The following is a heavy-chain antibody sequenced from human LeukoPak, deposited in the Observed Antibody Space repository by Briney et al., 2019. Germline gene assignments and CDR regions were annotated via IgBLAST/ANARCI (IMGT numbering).Heavy chain of an antibody. CDR2: IIPIFDTP. D-gene: IGHD4-23*01. CDR1: GGTFSSYA. Sequence: SVKVSCKASGGTFSSYAISWVRQAPGQGLEWMGGIIPIFDTPNHAQRFQGRVTITTDESTSTAYMELSSLRSEDTAMYYCARDLPDFSLRISSGGFDIWGQGTMVTVSS. J-gene: IGHJ3*02. V-gene: IGHV1-69*05. CDR3: ARDLPDFSLRISSGGFDI.